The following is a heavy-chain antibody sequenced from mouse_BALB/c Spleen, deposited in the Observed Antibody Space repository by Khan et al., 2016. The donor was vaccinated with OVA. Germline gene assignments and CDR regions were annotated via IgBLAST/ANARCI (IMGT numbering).Heavy chain of an antibody. Sequence: QVQLKESGAELARPGASVKMSCKASGYTFTSYTIHWIKQRPGQGLEWIGYINPSNGYTNSNQKFKDKATLTADKSSTTSYMQLSSLTSDDSAVYNCVRAGAYYRNDGWFAYWGQVTLVTVSA. D-gene: IGHD2-14*01. CDR3: VRAGAYYRNDGWFAY. V-gene: IGHV1-4*01. CDR2: INPSNGYT. CDR1: GYTFTSYT. J-gene: IGHJ3*01.